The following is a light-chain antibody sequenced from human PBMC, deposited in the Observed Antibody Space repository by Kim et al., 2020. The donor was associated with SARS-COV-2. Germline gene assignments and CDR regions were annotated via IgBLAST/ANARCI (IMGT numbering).Light chain of an antibody. Sequence: ATISCKSSQNLLYTSKCRNYLAWSQQKPGQPLKLLISWASTRESGVPDRFSGSGSGTDFTLTISSLQAEDVALYYCQQYYGAPLTFGGGTKVDIK. J-gene: IGKJ4*01. CDR3: QQYYGAPLT. V-gene: IGKV4-1*01. CDR1: QNLLYTSKCRNY. CDR2: WAS.